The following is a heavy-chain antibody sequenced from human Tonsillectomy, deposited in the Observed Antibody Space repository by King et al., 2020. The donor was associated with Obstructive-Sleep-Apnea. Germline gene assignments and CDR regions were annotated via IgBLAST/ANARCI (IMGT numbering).Heavy chain of an antibody. CDR1: GFSLSTSGVG. CDR3: ARRLDSCTNGGCYAFDI. D-gene: IGHD2-8*01. J-gene: IGHJ3*02. Sequence: ITLKEAGPTLVKPTQTLTLTCTFSGFSLSTSGVGVGWIRQPPGKALEWLALIYWDDDKRYSPSLKSRLPITKDTSKNQVVLTMTNMDPVDTATYYCARRLDSCTNGGCYAFDIWGQGTMVTVSS. CDR2: IYWDDDK. V-gene: IGHV2-5*02.